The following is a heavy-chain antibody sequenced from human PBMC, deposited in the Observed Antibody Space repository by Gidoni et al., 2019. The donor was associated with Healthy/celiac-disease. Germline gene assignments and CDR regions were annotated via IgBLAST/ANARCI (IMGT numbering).Heavy chain of an antibody. V-gene: IGHV4-34*01. Sequence: QVQLQQWGAGLLKPSETLSLTCAVYGGSFSGYYWSWIRQPPGKGLEWIGEINHSGSTNYNPSPKSRVTISVDTSKNQFSLKLSSVTAADTAVYYCARLKRGGGRLLWFGELRESFYYGMDVWGQGTTVTVSS. CDR1: GGSFSGYY. J-gene: IGHJ6*02. CDR3: ARLKRGGGRLLWFGELRESFYYGMDV. D-gene: IGHD3-10*01. CDR2: INHSGST.